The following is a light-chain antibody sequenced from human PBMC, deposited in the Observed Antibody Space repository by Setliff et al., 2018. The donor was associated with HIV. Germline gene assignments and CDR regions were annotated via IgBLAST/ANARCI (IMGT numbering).Light chain of an antibody. CDR1: SSNIGAGYD. V-gene: IGLV1-40*01. CDR3: QSYDSSLSGSYV. Sequence: QSVLTQPPSVSGAPGQRVTFSCTGSSSNIGAGYDVHWYQQLPGTAPKLLIYGNSNRPSGVPDRFSGSKSGTSASLAITGLQAEDEADYYCQSYDSSLSGSYVFGTGTKVPS. CDR2: GNS. J-gene: IGLJ1*01.